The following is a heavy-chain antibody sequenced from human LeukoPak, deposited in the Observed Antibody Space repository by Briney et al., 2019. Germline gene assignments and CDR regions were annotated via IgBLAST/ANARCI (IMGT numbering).Heavy chain of an antibody. J-gene: IGHJ5*02. D-gene: IGHD7-27*01. CDR1: GGSISSSSYY. Sequence: SETLSLTCTVSGGSISSSSYYWGWIRQPPGKGLEWIGSIYYSGSTYYNPSLKSRVTISVDTSKNQFSLKLSSVTAADTAVYYCARQIFRLGINWFDPWGQGTLVTVSS. V-gene: IGHV4-39*01. CDR3: ARQIFRLGINWFDP. CDR2: IYYSGST.